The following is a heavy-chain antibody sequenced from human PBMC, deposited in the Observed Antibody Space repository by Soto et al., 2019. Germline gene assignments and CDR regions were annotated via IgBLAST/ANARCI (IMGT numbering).Heavy chain of an antibody. Sequence: PGGSLRLSCAASGFTFDDYAMHWVRQAPGKGLEWVSGISWNSGSIGYADSVKGRFTISRDNAKNSLYLQMNSLRAEDTALYYCAKQLTSSSWDTGALFDYWGQGTLVTVSS. CDR3: AKQLTSSSWDTGALFDY. D-gene: IGHD6-13*01. V-gene: IGHV3-9*01. J-gene: IGHJ4*02. CDR1: GFTFDDYA. CDR2: ISWNSGSI.